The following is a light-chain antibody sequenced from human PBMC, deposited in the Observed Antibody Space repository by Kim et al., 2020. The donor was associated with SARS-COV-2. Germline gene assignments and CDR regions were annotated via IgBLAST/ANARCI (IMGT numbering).Light chain of an antibody. Sequence: SPGERVTLSCRASQSVKSTYLAWYQQKPGQAPRLLISGASTRATGIPDRFSGSGSGTDFSLTISRLDPEDFAVYYCQQYDTSPITFGQGTRLEIK. CDR3: QQYDTSPIT. V-gene: IGKV3-20*01. CDR2: GAS. J-gene: IGKJ5*01. CDR1: QSVKSTY.